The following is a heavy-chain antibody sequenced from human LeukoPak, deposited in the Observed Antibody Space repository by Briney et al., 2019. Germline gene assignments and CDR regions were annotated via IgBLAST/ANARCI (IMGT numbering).Heavy chain of an antibody. D-gene: IGHD2-15*01. Sequence: SETLSLTCTVSGGSISSSSYGWGWIRQPPWKGRDLIGNIYYSGSTYYNPSLDSRVTISVDTSNSQFSLKLTSVPAADTAVSYCARLREKSSNAKTGMAVSGKGSTVTVPP. V-gene: IGHV4-39*07. J-gene: IGHJ6*04. CDR2: IYYSGST. CDR1: GGSISSSSYG. CDR3: ARLREKSSNAKTGMAV.